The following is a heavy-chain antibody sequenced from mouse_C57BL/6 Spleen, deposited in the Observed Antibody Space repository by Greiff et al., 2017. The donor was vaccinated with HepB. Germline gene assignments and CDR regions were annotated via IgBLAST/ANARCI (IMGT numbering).Heavy chain of an antibody. CDR2: ISSGGSYT. J-gene: IGHJ2*01. Sequence: EVQLQESGGDLVKPGGSLKLSCAASGFTFSSYGMSWVRQTPDKRLEWVATISSGGSYTYYPDSVKGRFTISRDNAKNTLYLQMNSLKSEDTAMYYCARRDPFYFDYWGQGTTLTVSS. CDR1: GFTFSSYG. CDR3: ARRDPFYFDY. V-gene: IGHV5-6*01.